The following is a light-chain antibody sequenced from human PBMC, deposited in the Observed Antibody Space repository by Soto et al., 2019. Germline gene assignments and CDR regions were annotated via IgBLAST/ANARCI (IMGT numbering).Light chain of an antibody. Sequence: EIVLRQSPGTLSLSRGEGATLSCRASQSVSSSYLAWYQQEPGQAPRLLIYGASSRATGIPDRFSGSGSGTDFTLTISRLEPEDFAVYYCQQYGSSPWTFGQGTKVDIK. CDR2: GAS. CDR3: QQYGSSPWT. CDR1: QSVSSSY. J-gene: IGKJ1*01. V-gene: IGKV3-20*01.